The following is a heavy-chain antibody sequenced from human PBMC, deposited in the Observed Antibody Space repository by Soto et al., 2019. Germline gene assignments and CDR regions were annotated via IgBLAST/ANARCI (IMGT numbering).Heavy chain of an antibody. V-gene: IGHV4-30-4*01. J-gene: IGHJ4*02. Sequence: PSETLSLTCTVSGGSTSSDHYWSWIRPPPGKGLEWIGHIYYSGNTDYNPSLKSRLAISIDTSKNQFSLKLSSVTAADTAVYFCAREGGESSDGLYYFDSWGQGSLVTVSS. CDR3: AREGGESSDGLYYFDS. CDR1: GGSTSSDHY. D-gene: IGHD3-16*01. CDR2: IYYSGNT.